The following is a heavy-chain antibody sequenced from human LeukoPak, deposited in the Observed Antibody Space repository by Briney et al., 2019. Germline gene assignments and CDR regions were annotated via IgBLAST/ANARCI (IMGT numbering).Heavy chain of an antibody. D-gene: IGHD5-12*01. CDR2: IKQDGSET. V-gene: IGHV3-7*01. J-gene: IGHJ3*02. Sequence: GGSLSLFCAACWFTFTNNFMSWLRQVPGKGLEWVANIKQDGSETTYADSVKGRFTISRDSAKNSLYLQMNNLRAEDTAVYYCTREVLTQSIYRGYDAFDIWGRGTMVTVSS. CDR1: WFTFTNNF. CDR3: TREVLTQSIYRGYDAFDI.